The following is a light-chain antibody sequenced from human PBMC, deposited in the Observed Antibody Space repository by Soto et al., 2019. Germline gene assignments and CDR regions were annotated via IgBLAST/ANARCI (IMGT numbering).Light chain of an antibody. CDR3: QQRSNWPPYT. V-gene: IGKV3-11*01. Sequence: EIVLTQSPATLSLSPGERATLSCRASQSVNSNLAWYQQKPGQAPRLLIFDASNRATGIPARFSGSGSGTDFTLTISSLEPEDFAVYYCQQRSNWPPYTFGQGTTLEIK. CDR2: DAS. CDR1: QSVNSN. J-gene: IGKJ2*01.